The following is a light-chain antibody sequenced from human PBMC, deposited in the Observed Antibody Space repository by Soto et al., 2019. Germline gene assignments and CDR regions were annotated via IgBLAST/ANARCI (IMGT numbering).Light chain of an antibody. J-gene: IGKJ5*01. Sequence: RVMTQSPVTLSVSPGERATLSCRASQTVGSNLAWYQQKPGQPPRLLVFGASNMATGIPARFSGSGSGTEFTLTISRLQSEVFAVYYRQQYNNWPITFGQGTRLEIK. CDR2: GAS. CDR3: QQYNNWPIT. CDR1: QTVGSN. V-gene: IGKV3-15*01.